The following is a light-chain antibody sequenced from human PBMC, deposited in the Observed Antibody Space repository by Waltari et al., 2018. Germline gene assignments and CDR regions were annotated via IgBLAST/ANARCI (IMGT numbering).Light chain of an antibody. V-gene: IGKV1-9*01. CDR1: QGIGSF. CDR2: GAS. J-gene: IGKJ1*01. Sequence: DIQLTQSPSFLSASVGDRVTITCRASQGIGSFLAWYQQNPGTAPKFLIYGASTLQAGVPSRFSGSGSGTEFTLTLSSLQPEDSASYYCQQLYGYPLTFGQGTKVEIK. CDR3: QQLYGYPLT.